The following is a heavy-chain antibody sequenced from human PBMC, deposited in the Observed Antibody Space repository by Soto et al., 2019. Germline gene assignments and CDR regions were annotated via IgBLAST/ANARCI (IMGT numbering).Heavy chain of an antibody. CDR3: AKAIAAAGKELPPCDY. D-gene: IGHD6-13*01. J-gene: IGHJ4*02. Sequence: GGSLRLSCAVSGFNFNRFGMHWVRQAPGKGLEWVAVISYDGTNEYYGDSAKGRFTISRDNSKNTLYLQMDSLRVDDTAVYYCAKAIAAAGKELPPCDYWGQGIQVTVSS. CDR1: GFNFNRFG. CDR2: ISYDGTNE. V-gene: IGHV3-30*18.